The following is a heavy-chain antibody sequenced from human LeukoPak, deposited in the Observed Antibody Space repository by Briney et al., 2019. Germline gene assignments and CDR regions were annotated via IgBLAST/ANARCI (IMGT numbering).Heavy chain of an antibody. Sequence: PSETLSLTCTVSGGSISSGSYYWSWIRQPAGKGLEWIGRIYTSGSTNYNPSLKSRVTMSVDTFKNQFSLKLSSVTAADTAVYYCARVPRAGDLDAFDIWGQGTMVTVSS. CDR3: ARVPRAGDLDAFDI. CDR2: IYTSGST. J-gene: IGHJ3*02. V-gene: IGHV4-61*02. CDR1: GGSISSGSYY. D-gene: IGHD7-27*01.